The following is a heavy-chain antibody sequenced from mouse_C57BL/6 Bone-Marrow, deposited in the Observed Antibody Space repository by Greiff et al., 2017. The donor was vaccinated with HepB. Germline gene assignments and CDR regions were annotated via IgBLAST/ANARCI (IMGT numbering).Heavy chain of an antibody. V-gene: IGHV1-42*01. CDR2: INPSTGGT. CDR1: GYSFTGYY. CDR3: ARSGDFYYDYDDYAMDY. J-gene: IGHJ4*01. Sequence: EVKLQESGPELVKPGASVKISCKASGYSFTGYYINWVKQSPEKSLEWIGEINPSTGGTTYNQKFKAKATLTVDKSSSTAYMQLKSLTSEDSAVYYCARSGDFYYDYDDYAMDYWGQGTSVTVSS. D-gene: IGHD2-4*01.